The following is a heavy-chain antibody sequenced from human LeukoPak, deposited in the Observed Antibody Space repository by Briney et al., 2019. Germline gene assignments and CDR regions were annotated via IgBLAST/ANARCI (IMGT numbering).Heavy chain of an antibody. Sequence: SETLSLTCMVSLCSLSSYYWSWIRQPPGKGREWVGHIYYRGSTNYTPSVKGRVTISVDTSKNPFSLKLSSVTAEDTAVYYCARARRTRATRSTPYFDYWGQGTLVTVSS. D-gene: IGHD1-26*01. CDR3: ARARRTRATRSTPYFDY. CDR2: IYYRGST. J-gene: IGHJ4*02. CDR1: LCSLSSYY. V-gene: IGHV4-59*01.